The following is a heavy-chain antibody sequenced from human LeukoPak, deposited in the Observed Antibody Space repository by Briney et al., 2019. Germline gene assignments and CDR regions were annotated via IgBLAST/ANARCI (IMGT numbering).Heavy chain of an antibody. CDR2: ISSSSSYI. Sequence: GGSLRLSCAASGFTFSSYSMNWVRQAPGKGLEWVSSISSSSSYIYYADSVKGRFTISRDNAKNSLYLQMNSLRAEDTAVYYCATYSSPMEDFDYWGQGTLVTVSS. CDR1: GFTFSSYS. CDR3: ATYSSPMEDFDY. D-gene: IGHD6-13*01. V-gene: IGHV3-21*01. J-gene: IGHJ4*02.